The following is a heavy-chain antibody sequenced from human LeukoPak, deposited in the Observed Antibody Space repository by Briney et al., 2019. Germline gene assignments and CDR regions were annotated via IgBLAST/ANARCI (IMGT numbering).Heavy chain of an antibody. V-gene: IGHV1-8*01. CDR2: MNPNSGNT. Sequence: ASVKVSCKASGYTFTSYDINWVRQATGQGLEWMGWMNPNSGNTGYAQKFQGRVTMTRNTSISTAYMELSSLRSEDTAVYYCTTTPIGYCSSTSCYAFDYWGQGTLVTVSS. CDR3: TTTPIGYCSSTSCYAFDY. D-gene: IGHD2-2*01. J-gene: IGHJ4*02. CDR1: GYTFTSYD.